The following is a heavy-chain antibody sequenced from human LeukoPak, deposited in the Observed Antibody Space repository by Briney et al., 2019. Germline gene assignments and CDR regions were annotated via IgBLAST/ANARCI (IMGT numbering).Heavy chain of an antibody. D-gene: IGHD6-19*01. V-gene: IGHV1-8*01. Sequence: ASVKVSCKASGYTFTSYDINWVRQATGQGLEWMGWMNPNGGNTGYAQKFQGRVTMTRNTSISTAYMELSSLRSEDTAVYYCARGGRSSGWYGAHDAFDIWGQGTMVTVSS. CDR3: ARGGRSSGWYGAHDAFDI. CDR2: MNPNGGNT. J-gene: IGHJ3*02. CDR1: GYTFTSYD.